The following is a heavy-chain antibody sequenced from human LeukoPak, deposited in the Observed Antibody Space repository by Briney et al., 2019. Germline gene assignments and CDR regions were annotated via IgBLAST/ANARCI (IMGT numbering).Heavy chain of an antibody. Sequence: SETLSLTCTVSGGSISSSNYYWGWIRQPPGKGLEWIGSIHYSGSTYYNPSLKSRVTISVDKTKNQFSLNLSSVTAADTAVFYCARHEVSSKLDYWGQGTLVTVSS. CDR1: GGSISSSNYY. CDR3: ARHEVSSKLDY. V-gene: IGHV4-39*01. CDR2: IHYSGST. J-gene: IGHJ4*02.